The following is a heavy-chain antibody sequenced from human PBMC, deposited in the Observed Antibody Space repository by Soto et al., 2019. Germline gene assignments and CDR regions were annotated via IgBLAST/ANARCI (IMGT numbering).Heavy chain of an antibody. CDR2: IKQDGSDK. V-gene: IGHV3-7*01. CDR1: GFFFSSYW. CDR3: ARENSNYVGSHFDS. Sequence: GGSLRLSCAASGFFFSSYWMSWVRQAPGKGLEWVANIKQDGSDKYSVDSVKGRFTISRDNAKNSLYLQMNSLRAEDTAMYFCARENSNYVGSHFDSWGQGTLVTVSS. J-gene: IGHJ4*02. D-gene: IGHD4-4*01.